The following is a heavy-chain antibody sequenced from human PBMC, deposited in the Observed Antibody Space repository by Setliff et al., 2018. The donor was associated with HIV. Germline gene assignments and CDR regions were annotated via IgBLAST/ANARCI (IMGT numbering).Heavy chain of an antibody. CDR3: TAALQQQVVRWFDP. CDR2: ISSSSYI. V-gene: IGHV3-21*03. J-gene: IGHJ5*02. D-gene: IGHD6-13*01. Sequence: GGSLRLSCEVSGFTFSSYSMNWVRQAPGKGLEWVSSISSSSYIYYADSVKGRFTISRDNAKNSLYLQMNSLKTEDTAVYYCTAALQQQVVRWFDPWGQGTLVTVSS. CDR1: GFTFSSYS.